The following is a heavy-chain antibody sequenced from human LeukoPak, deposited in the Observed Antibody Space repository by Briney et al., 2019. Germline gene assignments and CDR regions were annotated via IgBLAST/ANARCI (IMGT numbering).Heavy chain of an antibody. CDR2: IYTSGST. J-gene: IGHJ4*02. D-gene: IGHD6-13*01. V-gene: IGHV4-4*07. CDR1: GGSISSYY. CDR3: ARDQGIAAAGTFDY. Sequence: SETLSLTCTVSGGSISSYYWSWIRQPAGKGLEWTGRIYTSGSTNYNPSLKSRVTMSVDTSKNQFSLKLSSVTAADTAVYYCARDQGIAAAGTFDYWGQGTLVTVSS.